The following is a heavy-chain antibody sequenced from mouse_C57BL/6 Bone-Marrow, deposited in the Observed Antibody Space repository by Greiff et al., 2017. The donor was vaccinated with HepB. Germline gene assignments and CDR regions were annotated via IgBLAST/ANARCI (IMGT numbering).Heavy chain of an antibody. V-gene: IGHV3-6*01. CDR2: ISYDGSN. D-gene: IGHD1-1*01. J-gene: IGHJ4*01. Sequence: DVQLQESGPGLVKPSQSLSLTCSVTGYSITSGYYWNWIRQFPGNKLEWMGYISYDGSNNYNPSLKNRISITRDTSKNQFFLKLNSVTTEDTATYYCALLLRYWYAMDYWGQGTSVTVSS. CDR1: GYSITSGYY. CDR3: ALLLRYWYAMDY.